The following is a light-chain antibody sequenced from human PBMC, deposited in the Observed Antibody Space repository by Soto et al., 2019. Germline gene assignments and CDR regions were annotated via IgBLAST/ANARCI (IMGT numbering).Light chain of an antibody. Sequence: DIQMTQSPSTLSASVGDRVTITCRASQSISSWLAWYQQKPGKAPKLLIYDASSLESGVTSRFSGSGSGTEFTLTISSLQPDDFATYYCQQYNSYSWTFGQGTKVEI. CDR3: QQYNSYSWT. V-gene: IGKV1-5*01. CDR2: DAS. J-gene: IGKJ1*01. CDR1: QSISSW.